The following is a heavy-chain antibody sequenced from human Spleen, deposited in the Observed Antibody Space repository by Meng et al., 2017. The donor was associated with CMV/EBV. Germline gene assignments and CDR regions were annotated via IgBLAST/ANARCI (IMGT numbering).Heavy chain of an antibody. CDR2: INPDSGGT. J-gene: IGHJ4*02. Sequence: ASVKVSCKASGYTFTGYYMHWVRQAPGQGLEWMGWINPDSGGTNYAQNFQGRVTMTRDTSISTAYMELSRLRSDDTAVYYCARIASIAARPPDYWGQGTLVTVSS. CDR3: ARIASIAARPPDY. CDR1: GYTFTGYY. V-gene: IGHV1-2*02. D-gene: IGHD6-6*01.